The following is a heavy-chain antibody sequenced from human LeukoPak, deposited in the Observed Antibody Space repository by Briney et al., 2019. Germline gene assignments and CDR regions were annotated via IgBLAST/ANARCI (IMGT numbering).Heavy chain of an antibody. D-gene: IGHD6-19*01. J-gene: IGHJ3*02. CDR1: GFAFSDYY. CDR3: ATAHGYSSGSGAFDI. CDR2: ISSSGSTI. V-gene: IGHV3-11*01. Sequence: GGSLRLSCAASGFAFSDYYMSWIRQAPGKGLEWVSYISSSGSTIYYADSVKGRFTTSRDNSKNSLYLQMNSLRAEDTAVYYRATAHGYSSGSGAFDIWGQGTMVTVSS.